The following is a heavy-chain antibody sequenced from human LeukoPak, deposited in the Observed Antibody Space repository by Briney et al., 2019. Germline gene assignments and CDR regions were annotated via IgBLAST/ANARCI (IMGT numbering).Heavy chain of an antibody. J-gene: IGHJ6*02. D-gene: IGHD3-22*01. Sequence: SETLSLTCAVYGGSFSGYYWSWIRQPPGKGLEWIGEINHSGSTNYNPSLKSRVTISVDTSKNQFSLKLSSVTAADTAVYYCARRGYRPYYYYYGMDVWGQGTMVTVSS. CDR1: GGSFSGYY. V-gene: IGHV4-34*01. CDR3: ARRGYRPYYYYYGMDV. CDR2: INHSGST.